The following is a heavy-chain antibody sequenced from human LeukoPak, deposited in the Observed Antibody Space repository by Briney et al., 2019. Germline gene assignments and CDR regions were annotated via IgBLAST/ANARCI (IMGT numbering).Heavy chain of an antibody. D-gene: IGHD3-3*01. J-gene: IGHJ6*02. Sequence: GASVKVSCKASGYTFTSYDINWVRQATGLGLEWMGWMNPNSGNTGYAQKFQGRVTMTRNTSISTAYMELSSLRSEDTAVYYCARILRFLEWFDAYYYYYGMDVWGQGTTVTVSS. V-gene: IGHV1-8*01. CDR2: MNPNSGNT. CDR3: ARILRFLEWFDAYYYYYGMDV. CDR1: GYTFTSYD.